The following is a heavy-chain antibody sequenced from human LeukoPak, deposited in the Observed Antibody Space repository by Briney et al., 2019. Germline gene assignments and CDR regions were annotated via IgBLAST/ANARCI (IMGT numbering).Heavy chain of an antibody. Sequence: GGSLRLSCVASGFTFSTYSMNWLRLAPGKGLEWVSSISPDSNYKYYVDSVKGRFTISRDNAKSSLYLQMNSLRAEDTAVYYCVRGGYRGFDYEYWGQGTLVTVSS. CDR2: ISPDSNYK. J-gene: IGHJ4*02. D-gene: IGHD5-12*01. CDR3: VRGGYRGFDYEY. V-gene: IGHV3-21*01. CDR1: GFTFSTYS.